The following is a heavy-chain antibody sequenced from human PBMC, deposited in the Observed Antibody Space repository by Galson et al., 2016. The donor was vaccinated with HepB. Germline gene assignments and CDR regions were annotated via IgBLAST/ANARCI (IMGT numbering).Heavy chain of an antibody. V-gene: IGHV4-39*01. CDR2: IFYYGNT. Sequence: SETLSLTCTVSGASISSGSYSWAWIRQPPGKGLEWIGTIFYYGNTYYNPSLKSRVTISVDTSKSQFSLKLRFVTAADTSVYYCASLLGGSTFDYWGQGTLGRVSS. CDR1: GASISSGSYS. CDR3: ASLLGGSTFDY. J-gene: IGHJ4*02. D-gene: IGHD1-26*01.